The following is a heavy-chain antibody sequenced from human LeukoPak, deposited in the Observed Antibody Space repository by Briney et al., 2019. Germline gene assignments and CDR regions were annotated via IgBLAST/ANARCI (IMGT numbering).Heavy chain of an antibody. D-gene: IGHD3-9*01. J-gene: IGHJ4*02. CDR3: ARDSDILTGYLSCFDY. CDR1: GYTFTSYY. V-gene: IGHV1-46*01. Sequence: ASVKVSCKASGYTFTSYYMHWVRQAPGQGLEWMGIINPSGGSTSYAQKFQGRVTMTRDTSTSTVYVELSSLRSEDTAAYYCARDSDILTGYLSCFDYWGQGTLVTVSS. CDR2: INPSGGST.